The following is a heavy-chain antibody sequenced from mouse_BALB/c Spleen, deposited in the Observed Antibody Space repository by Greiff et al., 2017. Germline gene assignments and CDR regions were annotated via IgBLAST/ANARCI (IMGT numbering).Heavy chain of an antibody. CDR1: GFTFSDYY. D-gene: IGHD1-1*01. CDR2: ISDGGSYT. CDR3: ARDNDYGYAMDY. J-gene: IGHJ4*01. Sequence: EVQRVESGGGLVKPGGSLKLSCAASGFTFSDYYMYWVRQTPEKRLEWVATISDGGSYTYYPDSVKGRFTISRDNAKNNLYLQMSSLKSEDTAMYYCARDNDYGYAMDYWGQGTSVTVSS. V-gene: IGHV5-4*02.